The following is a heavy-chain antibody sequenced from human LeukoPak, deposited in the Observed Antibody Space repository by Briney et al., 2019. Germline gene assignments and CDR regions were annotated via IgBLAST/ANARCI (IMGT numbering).Heavy chain of an antibody. CDR2: ISYDGSNK. Sequence: GGSLRLSCAASGFTFSSYAVHWVRQAPGKGLEWVAVISYDGSNKYYADSVKGRFTISRDNSKNTLYLQMNSLRAEDTAVYYCARDPLGTRPGFDYWGQGTLVTVSS. D-gene: IGHD1-1*01. V-gene: IGHV3-30*04. CDR3: ARDPLGTRPGFDY. CDR1: GFTFSSYA. J-gene: IGHJ4*02.